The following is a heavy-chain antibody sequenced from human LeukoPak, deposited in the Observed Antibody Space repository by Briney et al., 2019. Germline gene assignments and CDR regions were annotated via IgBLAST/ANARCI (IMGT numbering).Heavy chain of an antibody. V-gene: IGHV3-23*01. CDR1: GFTFSSYA. CDR2: ISGSGGST. D-gene: IGHD5-24*01. CDR3: AKDAAIEMATIEVNWFDP. Sequence: GGSLRLSCAASGFTFSSYAMSWVRQAPGKGLEWVSAISGSGGSTYYADSVKGRFTISRDNSKNTLYLQMNSLRAEDTAVYYCAKDAAIEMATIEVNWFDPWGQGTLVTVSS. J-gene: IGHJ5*02.